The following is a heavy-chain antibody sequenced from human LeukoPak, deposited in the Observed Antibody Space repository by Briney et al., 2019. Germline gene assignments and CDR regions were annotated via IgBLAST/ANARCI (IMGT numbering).Heavy chain of an antibody. CDR2: INPNSGGT. D-gene: IGHD3-22*01. V-gene: IGHV1-2*02. CDR3: ASKGGYYDSSGYYAL. Sequence: ASVKVSCKASGYTFTGYYMHWVRQAPGQRLEWMGWINPNSGGTNYAQKFQGRVTMTRDTSISTAYMELSRLRSDDTAVYYCASKGGYYDSSGYYALWGQGTLVTVSS. CDR1: GYTFTGYY. J-gene: IGHJ4*02.